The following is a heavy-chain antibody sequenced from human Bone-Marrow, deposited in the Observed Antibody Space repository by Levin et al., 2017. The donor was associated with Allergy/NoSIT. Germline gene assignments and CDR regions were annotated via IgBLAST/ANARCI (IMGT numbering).Heavy chain of an antibody. Sequence: GGSLRLSCSASGFTFSSYAMHWVRQAPGKGLEYVSAISSNGGSTYYADSVKGRFTISRDNSKNTLYLQMSSLRAEDTAVYYCVKDAPDCSGGSCYSVFVYWGQGTLVTVSS. CDR1: GFTFSSYA. D-gene: IGHD2-15*01. V-gene: IGHV3-64D*06. CDR3: VKDAPDCSGGSCYSVFVY. J-gene: IGHJ4*02. CDR2: ISSNGGST.